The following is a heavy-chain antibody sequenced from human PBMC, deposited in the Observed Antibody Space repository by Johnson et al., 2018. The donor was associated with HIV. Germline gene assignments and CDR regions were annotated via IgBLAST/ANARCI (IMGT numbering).Heavy chain of an antibody. Sequence: VQVVESGGGLVQPGGSLRLSCAASGFTFSSYAMSWVRQAPGKGLEWVPAISGSGGSTYYADSVKGRFTISRDNSKNTLYLQMNSLRAEDTAVYYCAMDLLGIEAFDIWGQGTMVTVSS. CDR2: ISGSGGST. CDR1: GFTFSSYA. CDR3: AMDLLGIEAFDI. V-gene: IGHV3-23*04. D-gene: IGHD7-27*01. J-gene: IGHJ3*02.